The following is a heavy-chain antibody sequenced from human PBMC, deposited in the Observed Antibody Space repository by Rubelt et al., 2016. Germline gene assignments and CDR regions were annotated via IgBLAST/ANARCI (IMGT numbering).Heavy chain of an antibody. Sequence: PGGSLRLSCAASGFTFSSYAMSWVRQAPGKGLEWVSAISGSGGSTYYADSVKGRFTISRDNSKNTLYLQMNSLRAEDTAVYYCASDSSGWEAPEYFQHWGQGTLVTVSS. V-gene: IGHV3-23*01. J-gene: IGHJ1*01. CDR2: ISGSGGST. CDR1: GFTFSSYA. CDR3: ASDSSGWEAPEYFQH. D-gene: IGHD6-19*01.